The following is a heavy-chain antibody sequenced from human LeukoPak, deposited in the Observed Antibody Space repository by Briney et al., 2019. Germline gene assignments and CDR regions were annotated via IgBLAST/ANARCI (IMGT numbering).Heavy chain of an antibody. D-gene: IGHD2-15*01. V-gene: IGHV4-59*08. CDR2: IYHGGTT. Sequence: PSGTLSLTCSVSTGSISTYYWSWIRQSPGKGLEWIGYIYHGGTTSYNPSLTRRVTTSVDSPKNQFFLRLTSLTAADTPLYYCARHGGSLDYFDSWGPGSLVIVSS. CDR3: ARHGGSLDYFDS. CDR1: TGSISTYY. J-gene: IGHJ4*02.